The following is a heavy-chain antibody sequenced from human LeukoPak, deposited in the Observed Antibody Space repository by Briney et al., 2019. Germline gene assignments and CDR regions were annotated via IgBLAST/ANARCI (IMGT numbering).Heavy chain of an antibody. CDR2: IYPGDSDT. D-gene: IGHD3-16*02. V-gene: IGHV5-51*01. CDR3: ARIMITFGGVIVGLDY. CDR1: GFRFTSYW. J-gene: IGHJ4*02. Sequence: GGSLKISCKGSGFRFTSYWIGWVRQVPGKGLEWMGIIYPGDSDTRYSPSFQGQVTISADQSISTAYLQWSSLKASDTAMYHCARIMITFGGVIVGLDYWGQGTLVTVSS.